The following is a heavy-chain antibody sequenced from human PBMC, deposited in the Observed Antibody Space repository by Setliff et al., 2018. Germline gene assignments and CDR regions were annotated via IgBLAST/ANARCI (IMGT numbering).Heavy chain of an antibody. D-gene: IGHD3-22*01. V-gene: IGHV4-34*01. CDR3: AGHASSYSDHSGYYYEIGYFRH. CDR2: INHSGDT. Sequence: SETLSLTCAVYGGSFSDYYWSWIRQPPGKGLEWIGEINHSGDTNYNPSLKSRLAISVDTSKNQFSLKLRSVTAADTAVYYCAGHASSYSDHSGYYYEIGYFRHWGQGTLVTVSS. J-gene: IGHJ1*01. CDR1: GGSFSDYY.